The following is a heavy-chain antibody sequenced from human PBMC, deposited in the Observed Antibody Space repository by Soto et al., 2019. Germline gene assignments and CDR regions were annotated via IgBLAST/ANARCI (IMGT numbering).Heavy chain of an antibody. CDR2: ISAYNGNT. CDR3: ARDLKDYDFWSGYPGPKQHYYYGMDV. J-gene: IGHJ6*02. Sequence: ASVKVSCKASGYTFTSYGISWVRQAPGQGLEWMGWISAYNGNTNYAQKLQGRVTMTTDTSTSTTYMELRSLRSDDTAVYYCARDLKDYDFWSGYPGPKQHYYYGMDVWGQGTTVTVSS. CDR1: GYTFTSYG. V-gene: IGHV1-18*01. D-gene: IGHD3-3*01.